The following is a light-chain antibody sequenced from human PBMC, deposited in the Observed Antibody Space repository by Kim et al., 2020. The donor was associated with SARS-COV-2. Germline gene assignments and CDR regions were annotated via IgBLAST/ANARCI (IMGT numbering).Light chain of an antibody. Sequence: RATIHCRSSQTVLHSPNNKNYLAWYQQKQGQPPKLLIYWASTRESGVPDRFSGSGSGTDFTLTISSLQAEDVAVYFCHQYATFPYTFGQGTKLEI. CDR2: WAS. CDR1: QTVLHSPNNKNY. J-gene: IGKJ2*01. V-gene: IGKV4-1*01. CDR3: HQYATFPYT.